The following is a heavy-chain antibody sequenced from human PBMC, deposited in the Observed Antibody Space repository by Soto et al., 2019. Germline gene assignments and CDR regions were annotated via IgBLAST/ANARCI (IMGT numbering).Heavy chain of an antibody. Sequence: QVQLVQSGAEVKKPGSSVKVSCKASGGTFSSYAISWVRQAPGQGLEWMGGIIPIFGTANYAQKFQGRVTITADESTSTAYMELSSLRSEDTAVYYCARVPTIFGVVITSFYYYGMDVWGQGTTVTVSS. V-gene: IGHV1-69*12. CDR2: IIPIFGTA. CDR3: ARVPTIFGVVITSFYYYGMDV. J-gene: IGHJ6*02. CDR1: GGTFSSYA. D-gene: IGHD3-3*01.